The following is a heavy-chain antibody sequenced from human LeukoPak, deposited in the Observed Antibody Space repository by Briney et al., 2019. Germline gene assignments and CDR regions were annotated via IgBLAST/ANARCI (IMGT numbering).Heavy chain of an antibody. CDR2: ISGSGGST. Sequence: GGSLRLSCAASGFTFSSYEMNWVRQAPGKGLEWVSAISGSGGSTYYADSVKGRFTISRDNSKNTLYLQMNSLRAEDTAVYYCAKDISTYMVRGVRARSDYWGQGTLVTVSS. CDR3: AKDISTYMVRGVRARSDY. CDR1: GFTFSSYE. J-gene: IGHJ4*02. D-gene: IGHD3-10*01. V-gene: IGHV3-23*01.